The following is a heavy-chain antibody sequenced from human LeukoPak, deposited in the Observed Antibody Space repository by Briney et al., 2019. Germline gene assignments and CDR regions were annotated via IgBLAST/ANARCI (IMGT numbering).Heavy chain of an antibody. CDR2: ILPDGSDK. V-gene: IGHV3-33*08. CDR1: GFTFSNSG. Sequence: GGSLRLSCAASGFTFSNSGMSWVRQAPGKGLEWVAVILPDGSDKYYADSVTGRFTISRDNAKNTLYLQMNSLRADDTAVFYCARNARDSVFDLWGQGTMVTVSS. CDR3: ARNARDSVFDL. J-gene: IGHJ3*01.